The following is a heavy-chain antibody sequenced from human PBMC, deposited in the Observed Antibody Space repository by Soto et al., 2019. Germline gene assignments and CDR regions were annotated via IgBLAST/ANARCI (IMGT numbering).Heavy chain of an antibody. CDR1: GFTFSRYS. Sequence: EVQLVESGGGLVKPGGSLRLSCAASGFTFSRYSMNWVRQAPGKGLEWVSSISSSSSYIYYADSVKGRFTLSRDNAKNSLSLQMTSLRAEDTAVYYCARDDSGSSYGVYYYYGMDVWGQGTTVTVSS. CDR2: ISSSSSYI. J-gene: IGHJ6*02. V-gene: IGHV3-21*01. D-gene: IGHD5-18*01. CDR3: ARDDSGSSYGVYYYYGMDV.